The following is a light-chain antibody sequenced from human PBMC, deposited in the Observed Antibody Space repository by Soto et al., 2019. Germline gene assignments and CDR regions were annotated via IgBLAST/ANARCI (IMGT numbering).Light chain of an antibody. CDR3: KQYNNWLPWT. J-gene: IGKJ1*01. Sequence: EIVMTQCPATLSVSPGARATPSCRASQSVSSNIAWYQQKTGQAPRLLIYGASTRATRIPARFSGSGSGTEFALNISGRQSDDVVVYYCKQYNNWLPWTFGQGTKVEIK. CDR1: QSVSSN. V-gene: IGKV3-15*01. CDR2: GAS.